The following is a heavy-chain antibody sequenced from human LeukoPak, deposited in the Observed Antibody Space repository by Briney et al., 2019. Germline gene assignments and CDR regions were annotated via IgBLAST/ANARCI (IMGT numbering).Heavy chain of an antibody. V-gene: IGHV1-69*04. J-gene: IGHJ4*02. CDR2: IIPILGIA. CDR1: GGTFSSYA. D-gene: IGHD3-9*01. CDR3: ARGLVGKQNYFDY. Sequence: SVKVSCKASGGTFSSYAISWVRQAPGQGLEWMGRIIPILGIANYAQKFQGRVTITADKSTSTAYMELSSLRSEDTAVYYCARGLVGKQNYFDYWSQGTLVTVSS.